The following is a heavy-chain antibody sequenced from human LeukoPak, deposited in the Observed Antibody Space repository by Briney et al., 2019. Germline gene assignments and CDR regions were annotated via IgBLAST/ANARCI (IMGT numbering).Heavy chain of an antibody. CDR2: IYYSGST. CDR1: GGSISSSSYY. CDR3: ARLSVGATPLG. Sequence: KPSETLSLTCTVSGGSISSSSYYWGWIRQPPGKGLEWIGSIYYSGSTYYNPSLKSRVTISVDTSKNQFSLKLSSVTAADTAVYYCARLSVGATPLGWGQGTLVTVSS. J-gene: IGHJ4*02. V-gene: IGHV4-39*01. D-gene: IGHD1-26*01.